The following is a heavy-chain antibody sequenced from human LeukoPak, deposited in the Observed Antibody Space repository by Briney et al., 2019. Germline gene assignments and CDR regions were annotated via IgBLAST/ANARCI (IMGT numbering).Heavy chain of an antibody. CDR2: IYYSGST. Sequence: SETLSLTCTVSGGSISSYYWSWIRQPPGKGLEWIGYIYYSGSTNYNPSLKSRVTISVDTSKNQFSLKLSSVTAADTAVYYCARDEGKNSIAARPYYFDYWGQGTLVTVSS. V-gene: IGHV4-59*01. J-gene: IGHJ4*02. CDR3: ARDEGKNSIAARPYYFDY. CDR1: GGSISSYY. D-gene: IGHD6-6*01.